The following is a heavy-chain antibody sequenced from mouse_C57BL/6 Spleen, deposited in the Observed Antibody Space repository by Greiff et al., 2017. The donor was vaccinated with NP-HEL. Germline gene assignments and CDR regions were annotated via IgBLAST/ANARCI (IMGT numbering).Heavy chain of an antibody. D-gene: IGHD2-5*01. V-gene: IGHV1-19*01. Sequence: VQLQQSGPVLVKPGASVKMSCKASGYTFTDYYMNWVKQSHGKSLEWIGVINPYNGGTSYNQKFKGKATLTVDKSSSTAYMELNSLTSEDSAVYYCARYSNYEYFDVWGTGTTVTVSS. CDR1: GYTFTDYY. CDR3: ARYSNYEYFDV. CDR2: INPYNGGT. J-gene: IGHJ1*03.